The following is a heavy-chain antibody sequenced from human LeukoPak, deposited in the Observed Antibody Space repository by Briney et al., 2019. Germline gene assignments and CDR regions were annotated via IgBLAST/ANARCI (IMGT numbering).Heavy chain of an antibody. CDR3: ARLVRHCSSTSCHIFDY. CDR2: IYPGDSDT. V-gene: IGHV5-51*01. D-gene: IGHD2-2*02. Sequence: GESLKISCKGSGYSSTSYWIGWVRQMPGKGLEWMGIIYPGDSDTTYSPSFQGQVTISADKSISTAYLQWSSLKASDTAMYYCARLVRHCSSTSCHIFDYWGQGTLVTVSS. CDR1: GYSSTSYW. J-gene: IGHJ4*02.